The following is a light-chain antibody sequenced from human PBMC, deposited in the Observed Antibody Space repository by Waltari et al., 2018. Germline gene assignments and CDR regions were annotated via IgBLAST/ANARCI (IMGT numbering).Light chain of an antibody. V-gene: IGKV1-27*01. CDR2: TAS. Sequence: DVQMTQSPSSLFASVGDRVTITCRASQGISNYLAWYQQKPGKVPKLLIYTASTLQSGVPSRFSGSGSGTDFSLTISSLQPEDGATYYCQKFNSAPLTFGGGTRVEIK. CDR1: QGISNY. J-gene: IGKJ4*01. CDR3: QKFNSAPLT.